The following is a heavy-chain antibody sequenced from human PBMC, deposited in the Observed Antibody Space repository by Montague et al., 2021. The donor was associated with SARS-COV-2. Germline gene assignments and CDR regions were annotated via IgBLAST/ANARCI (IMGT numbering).Heavy chain of an antibody. V-gene: IGHV4-31*03. J-gene: IGHJ6*02. CDR1: SGSISTGHH. D-gene: IGHD3-10*01. Sequence: TLSLTCSVSSGSISTGHHWSGIRQHPMKGLEWIGYIYYSGSTYYNPSFKCRVTISIDTAKNQFSLELTSMTAADTAVYYCARDHGQWFGELWGHGLDVWGQGTTVIVSS. CDR3: ARDHGQWFGELWGHGLDV. CDR2: IYYSGST.